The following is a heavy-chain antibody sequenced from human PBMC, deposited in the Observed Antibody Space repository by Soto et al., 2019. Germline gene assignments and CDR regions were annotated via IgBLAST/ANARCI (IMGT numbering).Heavy chain of an antibody. V-gene: IGHV4-31*03. D-gene: IGHD2-21*01. Sequence: QVQLQESGPGLVRPSQTLSLTCTVSGGSISGGGHYWGWIRQPHGKGLEWIGFMYYTGDTYYNPSLKSRLCISVDTSMNQLSLELTSVTAADTAVYYCASSDPYYFFYYWGLGTLVTVSS. CDR1: GGSISGGGHY. J-gene: IGHJ4*02. CDR2: MYYTGDT. CDR3: ASSDPYYFFYY.